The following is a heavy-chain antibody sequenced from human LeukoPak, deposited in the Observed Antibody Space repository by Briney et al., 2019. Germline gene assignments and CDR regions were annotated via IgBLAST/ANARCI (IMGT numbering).Heavy chain of an antibody. CDR2: ISSSSSYI. V-gene: IGHV3-21*01. D-gene: IGHD6-19*01. J-gene: IGHJ3*02. Sequence: GESLRLSCAASGFTFSSYSMNWVRQAPGKGLEWVSSISSSSSYIYYADSVKGRFTISRDNAKHSLYLQMNSLRAEDTAVYYCATLAVAGRDAFDIWGQGTMVTVSS. CDR3: ATLAVAGRDAFDI. CDR1: GFTFSSYS.